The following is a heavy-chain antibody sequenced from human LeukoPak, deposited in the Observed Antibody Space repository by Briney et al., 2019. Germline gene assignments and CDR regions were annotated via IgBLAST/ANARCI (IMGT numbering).Heavy chain of an antibody. V-gene: IGHV3-7*01. CDR1: GFTFSSYW. J-gene: IGHJ3*02. CDR2: IKEDGSEK. D-gene: IGHD3-16*02. CDR3: ASAPYVWGTYRQGAFDI. Sequence: PGGSLRLSCAASGFTFSSYWMHWVRQAPGKGLEWVANIKEDGSEKYYVDSVKGRFTISRDNTKNSLYLQMNSLRAEDTAVYYCASAPYVWGTYRQGAFDIWGQGTMVTVSS.